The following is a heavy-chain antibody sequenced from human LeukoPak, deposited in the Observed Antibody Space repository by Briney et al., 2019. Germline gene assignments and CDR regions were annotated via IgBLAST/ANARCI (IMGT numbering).Heavy chain of an antibody. CDR2: ITYTGRT. D-gene: IGHD4-17*01. V-gene: IGHV4-59*01. CDR1: GDSISNYY. CDR3: ARDLTGYGELNAFDI. J-gene: IGHJ3*02. Sequence: SETLSLTCTVSGDSISNYYWSWIRQPPGKGLECLGYITYTGRTYYNPSLKSRLTISLETSKNQFSLQLSSVTAADTAVYYCARDLTGYGELNAFDIWGQGTMVTVSS.